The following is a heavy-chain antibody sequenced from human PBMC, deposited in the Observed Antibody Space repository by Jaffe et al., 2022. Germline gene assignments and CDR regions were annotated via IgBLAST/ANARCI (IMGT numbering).Heavy chain of an antibody. D-gene: IGHD6-13*01. V-gene: IGHV5-51*01. J-gene: IGHJ4*02. Sequence: EVQLVQSGAEVKKPGESLKISCKGSGYSFTSYWIGWVRQMPGKGLEWMGIIFPGDSDTRYSPSFQGQVTISADKSISTAYLQWNSLKASDTAMYYCARHGRITAAGTIGGYWGQGTLVTVSS. CDR1: GYSFTSYW. CDR2: IFPGDSDT. CDR3: ARHGRITAAGTIGGY.